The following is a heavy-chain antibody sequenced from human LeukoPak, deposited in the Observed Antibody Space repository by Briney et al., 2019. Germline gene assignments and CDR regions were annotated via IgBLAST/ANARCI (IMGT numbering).Heavy chain of an antibody. CDR3: AREPTVTTWAYFDY. V-gene: IGHV3-11*01. CDR2: ISSSGSTI. Sequence: PGGSLRLSCAASGFTFSDYYMSWIRQAPGKGLEGVSYISSSGSTIYYADSVKGRFTISRDNAKNSLYLQMNSLRAEDTAVYYCAREPTVTTWAYFDYWGQGTLVTVSS. J-gene: IGHJ4*02. D-gene: IGHD4-17*01. CDR1: GFTFSDYY.